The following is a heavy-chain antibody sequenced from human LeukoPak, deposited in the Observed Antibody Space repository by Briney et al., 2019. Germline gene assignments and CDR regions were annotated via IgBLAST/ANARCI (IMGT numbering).Heavy chain of an antibody. V-gene: IGHV3-64D*06. CDR2: ISSNGGST. D-gene: IGHD6-19*01. Sequence: PGGSLRLSCSASGFTFSSYAMHWVRQAPGKGLEYVSAISSNGGSTYYADSVKGRFTISRDNSKNTVYLQMSSLRAEDTAVYYCVKATSGRLIDYYYGMDVWGKGTTVTVSS. CDR3: VKATSGRLIDYYYGMDV. CDR1: GFTFSSYA. J-gene: IGHJ6*04.